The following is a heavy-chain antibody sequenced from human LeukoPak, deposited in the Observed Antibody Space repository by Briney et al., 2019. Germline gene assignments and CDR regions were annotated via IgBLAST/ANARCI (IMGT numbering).Heavy chain of an antibody. Sequence: SETLSLTXTVSGGSISGYYWSWIRQPAGKGLEWIGRIFSSGTTNYNSSLKSRVTMSVDTSKNQFSLKLTSVTAADTAVYYCARAAIGSNYRYYYYMDVWGKGTTVTVSS. D-gene: IGHD1-26*01. CDR1: GGSISGYY. CDR3: ARAAIGSNYRYYYYMDV. V-gene: IGHV4-4*07. J-gene: IGHJ6*03. CDR2: IFSSGTT.